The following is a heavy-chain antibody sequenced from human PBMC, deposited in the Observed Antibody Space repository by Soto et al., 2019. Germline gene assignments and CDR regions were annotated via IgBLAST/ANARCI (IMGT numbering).Heavy chain of an antibody. D-gene: IGHD2-2*01. Sequence: QVQLVQSGAEVKKPGSSVKVSCKASGGTFSSYAISWVRQAPGQGLEWMGGIIPISETTNYAQKFQGRVTITADESKRTAYMELSSLRSEDTAVYYCARSQGSSTSLEIYYYYYYGMDVWGQGTMVTVSS. J-gene: IGHJ6*02. CDR1: GGTFSSYA. CDR3: ARSQGSSTSLEIYYYYYYGMDV. CDR2: IIPISETT. V-gene: IGHV1-69*01.